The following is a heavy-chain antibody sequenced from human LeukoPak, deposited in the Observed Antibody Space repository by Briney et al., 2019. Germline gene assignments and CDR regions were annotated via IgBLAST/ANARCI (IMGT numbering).Heavy chain of an antibody. CDR2: ISSSGSTI. D-gene: IGHD6-13*01. J-gene: IGHJ4*02. Sequence: SCKASGGTFSSSEMNWVRQAPGKGLEWVSYISSSGSTIYYADSVKGRFTISRDNAKNSLYLQMNSLRAEDTAVYYCARDGRGYSSSWFDYWGQGTLVTVSS. CDR3: ARDGRGYSSSWFDY. CDR1: GGTFSSSE. V-gene: IGHV3-48*03.